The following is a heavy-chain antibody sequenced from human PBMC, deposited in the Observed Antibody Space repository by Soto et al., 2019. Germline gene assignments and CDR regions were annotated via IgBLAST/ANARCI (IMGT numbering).Heavy chain of an antibody. V-gene: IGHV3-15*07. J-gene: IGHJ6*02. CDR1: SVSNAW. CDR3: TTEYYYYGMDV. CDR2: IKSKTDGGTT. Sequence: SVSNAWMNWVRQAPGKGLEWVGRIKSKTDGGTTDYAAPVKGRFTISRDDSKNTLYLQMNSLKTKDTAVYYCTTEYYYYGMDVWGQGTTVTVSS.